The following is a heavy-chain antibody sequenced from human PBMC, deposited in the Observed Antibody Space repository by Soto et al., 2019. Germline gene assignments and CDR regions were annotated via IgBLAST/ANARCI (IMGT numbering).Heavy chain of an antibody. CDR1: GFTISGKKY. Sequence: DVQLVESGGGLIQPGESLRLSCAAFGFTISGKKYVAWVRQAPGKGLEWVSALYDLDGSFYAASVKGRFTTSSDISKNTVYLQMNDLRPDDTAVYYCATWHEREHAYDVWGQVTTVTVSS. V-gene: IGHV3-53*01. CDR3: ATWHEREHAYDV. D-gene: IGHD1-1*01. J-gene: IGHJ3*01. CDR2: LYDLDGS.